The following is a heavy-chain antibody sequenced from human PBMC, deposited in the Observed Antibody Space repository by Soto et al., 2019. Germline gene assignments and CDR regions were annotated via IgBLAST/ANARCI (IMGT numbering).Heavy chain of an antibody. V-gene: IGHV3-64*01. CDR1: GFTLSGYA. D-gene: IGHD6-6*01. CDR3: ARRARPDFYYMDG. J-gene: IGHJ6*03. CDR2: ISSNGVGT. Sequence: EVQLAESGGGLAQPGGSLRLSCAASGFTLSGYAMDWVRQAPGKGLEYVSGISSNGVGTYYANSVQGRFTISRDNSKNTVYLQMGSLRPEDMAVYYCARRARPDFYYMDGCGKGTTVTVSS.